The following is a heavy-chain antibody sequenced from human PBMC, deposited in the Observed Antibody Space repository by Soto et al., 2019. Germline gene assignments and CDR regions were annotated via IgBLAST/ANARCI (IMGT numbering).Heavy chain of an antibody. D-gene: IGHD6-19*01. CDR1: GFTFSSYG. CDR3: AKDKYSNGPSPFDY. V-gene: IGHV3-30*18. J-gene: IGHJ4*02. CDR2: ISYDGSNK. Sequence: GGSLRLSCAASGFTFSSYGMHWVRQAPGKGLEWVAVISYDGSNKYYADSVEGRFTISRDNSKNTLYLQMNSLRAEDTAVYYCAKDKYSNGPSPFDYWGQGTLVTVSS.